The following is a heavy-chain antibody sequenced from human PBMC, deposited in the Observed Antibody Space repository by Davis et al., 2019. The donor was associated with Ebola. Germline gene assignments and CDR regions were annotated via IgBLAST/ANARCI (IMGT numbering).Heavy chain of an antibody. Sequence: PGGSLRLSCAASGFTFSSYWTSWVRQAPGKGLEWVANIKQDGSEKYYVDSVKGRFTISRDNAKNSLYLQMNSLRAEDTAVYYCARDSYYYGMDVWGQGTTVTVSS. V-gene: IGHV3-7*01. CDR3: ARDSYYYGMDV. CDR1: GFTFSSYW. CDR2: IKQDGSEK. J-gene: IGHJ6*02.